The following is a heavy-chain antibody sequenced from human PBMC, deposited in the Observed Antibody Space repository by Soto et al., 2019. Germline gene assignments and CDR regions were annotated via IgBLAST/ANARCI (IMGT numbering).Heavy chain of an antibody. V-gene: IGHV3-23*01. CDR1: GFTFSSYA. D-gene: IGHD3-16*01. J-gene: IGHJ4*02. Sequence: GGSLRLSCAASGFTFSSYAMSWVRQAPGKGLEWVSAISGSGGSTYYADSVKGRFTISRDNSKNTLYLQMNSLRAEDTAVYYCGKDLLYSWGGKYIDSGGRGPLVTVPS. CDR2: ISGSGGST. CDR3: GKDLLYSWGGKYIDS.